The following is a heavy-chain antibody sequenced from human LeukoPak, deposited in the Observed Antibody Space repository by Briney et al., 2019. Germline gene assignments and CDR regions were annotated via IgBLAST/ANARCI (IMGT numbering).Heavy chain of an antibody. CDR1: GGSISSYY. CDR2: IYYSGSI. V-gene: IGHV4-59*08. D-gene: IGHD1-26*01. Sequence: SETLSLTCTVSGGSISSYYWRWIRQPPGKGLEWIGYIYYSGSINYNPSLKSRVTISVDTSKNQFSLKLRSVTAADTAVYYCARYSGSYSGFDYWGQGTLVTVSS. J-gene: IGHJ4*02. CDR3: ARYSGSYSGFDY.